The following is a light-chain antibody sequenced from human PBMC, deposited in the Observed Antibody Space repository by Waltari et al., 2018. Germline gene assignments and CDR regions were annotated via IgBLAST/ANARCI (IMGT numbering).Light chain of an antibody. Sequence: QSVLTQPPSASGTPGPRVTISCSGSSSNIGSNSVSWYQQLPGTAPRLLIYRNNRRPSGVPDRFSGSKSGTSASLAISGLRSEDEAYYYCAAWDDILRGYVFGTGTKVTVL. CDR3: AAWDDILRGYV. CDR2: RNN. J-gene: IGLJ1*01. CDR1: SSNIGSNS. V-gene: IGLV1-47*01.